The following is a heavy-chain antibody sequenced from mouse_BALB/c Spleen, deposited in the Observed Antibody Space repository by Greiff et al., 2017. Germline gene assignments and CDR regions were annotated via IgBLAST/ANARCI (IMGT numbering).Heavy chain of an antibody. CDR2: ISSGSSTI. CDR1: GFTFSSFG. V-gene: IGHV5-17*02. CDR3: ARYYGSGGYYAMDY. Sequence: DVMLVESGGGLVQPGGSRKLSCAASGFTFSSFGMHWVRQAPEQGLEWVAYISSGSSTIYYADTVKGRFTISRDNPKNTLFLQMTSLRSEDTAMYYCARYYGSGGYYAMDYWGQGTSVTVSS. D-gene: IGHD1-1*01. J-gene: IGHJ4*01.